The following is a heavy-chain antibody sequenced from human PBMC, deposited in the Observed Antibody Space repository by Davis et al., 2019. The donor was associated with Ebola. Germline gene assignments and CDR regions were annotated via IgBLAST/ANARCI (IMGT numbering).Heavy chain of an antibody. CDR1: GFTFSNAW. Sequence: PGGSLRLSCAASGFTFSNAWMNWVRQAPGKGLEWVSGISWNSGSIAYADSVKGRFTISRDNAKNSLYLQMNSLRAEDTALYYCAKDRGTFGVRYGFDPWGQGTLVTVSS. CDR3: AKDRGTFGVRYGFDP. CDR2: ISWNSGSI. J-gene: IGHJ5*02. V-gene: IGHV3-9*01. D-gene: IGHD3-16*01.